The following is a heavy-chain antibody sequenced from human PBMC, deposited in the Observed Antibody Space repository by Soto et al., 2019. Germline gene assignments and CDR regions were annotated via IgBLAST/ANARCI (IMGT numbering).Heavy chain of an antibody. J-gene: IGHJ5*02. CDR1: GFTFSSYG. D-gene: IGHD6-13*01. CDR3: ARDRLDWAAAGKRGNWFDP. Sequence: QVQLVESGGGVVQPGRSLRLSCAASGFTFSSYGMHWVRQAPGKGLEWVAVIWYDGSNKYYADSVKGRFTISRDNSKNTLYLQMNSLRAEDTAVYYCARDRLDWAAAGKRGNWFDPWGQGTLVTVSS. CDR2: IWYDGSNK. V-gene: IGHV3-33*01.